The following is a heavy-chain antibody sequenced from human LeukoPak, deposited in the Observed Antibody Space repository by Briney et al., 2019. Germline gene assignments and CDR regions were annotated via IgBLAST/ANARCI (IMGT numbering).Heavy chain of an antibody. CDR1: GGSVSSSNYY. V-gene: IGHV4-39*07. D-gene: IGHD3-10*01. J-gene: IGHJ6*02. Sequence: SETLSLTCTVSGGSVSSSNYYWGWIRQPPGKGLGWIGSIYYSGSTYYNPSLKSRVTISVDTSKNQFSLKLSSVTPEDTAVYYCARDIVQGWFGELLYRASGRVRYYGMDVWGQGTTVTVSS. CDR2: IYYSGST. CDR3: ARDIVQGWFGELLYRASGRVRYYGMDV.